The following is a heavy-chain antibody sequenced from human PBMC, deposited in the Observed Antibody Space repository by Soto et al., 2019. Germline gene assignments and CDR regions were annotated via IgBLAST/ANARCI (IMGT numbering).Heavy chain of an antibody. CDR3: VRGSSSWYDNNWLDP. J-gene: IGHJ5*02. CDR2: SSSSGSSS. V-gene: IGHV3-64D*06. Sequence: XGCLRLTFSASGFTFRIFSMDWVRQAPGKGLEYVSASSSSGSSSIFADSVKGRFTISRDNSKNTLYLQLSSLRPEDTAVYYCVRGSSSWYDNNWLDPWGQGTLVTVPS. CDR1: GFTFRIFS. D-gene: IGHD6-13*01.